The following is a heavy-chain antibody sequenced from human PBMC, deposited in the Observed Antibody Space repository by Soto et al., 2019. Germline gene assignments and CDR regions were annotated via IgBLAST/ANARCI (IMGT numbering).Heavy chain of an antibody. Sequence: GGSLRLSCAASGFTFSSYSMNWVRQAPGKGLEWVSYISSSSSTIYYADSVKGRFTISRDNAKNSLYLQMNSLRAEDTAVYYCARDGSIATSTFDYWGQGTLVTVSS. J-gene: IGHJ4*02. CDR1: GFTFSSYS. CDR2: ISSSSSTI. V-gene: IGHV3-48*01. D-gene: IGHD6-6*01. CDR3: ARDGSIATSTFDY.